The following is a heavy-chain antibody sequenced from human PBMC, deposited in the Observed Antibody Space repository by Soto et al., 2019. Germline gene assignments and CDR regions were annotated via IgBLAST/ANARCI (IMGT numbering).Heavy chain of an antibody. D-gene: IGHD3-22*01. J-gene: IGHJ4*02. V-gene: IGHV4-59*01. CDR2: IYYSGST. Sequence: SETLSRTCTVSGGSISSYYWSWIRQPPGKGLEWIGYIYYSGSTNCNPSLKSRVTISVDTSKNQFSLKLSSVTDADTAVYYCAREDYYYDSSGYFYYWGQGTLVTVSS. CDR3: AREDYYYDSSGYFYY. CDR1: GGSISSYY.